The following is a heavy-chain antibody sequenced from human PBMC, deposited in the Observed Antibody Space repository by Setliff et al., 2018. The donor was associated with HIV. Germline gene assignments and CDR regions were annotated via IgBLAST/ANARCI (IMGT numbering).Heavy chain of an antibody. J-gene: IGHJ4*02. CDR2: INHSGST. CDR3: ARYRDYPYLLFDH. Sequence: KPSETLSLTCTVSGGSISSYYWSWIRQPAGKGLEWIGEINHSGSTNYNPSLKSRVTISVDTSKNQFSLRLSSVAAADTALYYCARYRDYPYLLFDHWGQGALVTVSS. V-gene: IGHV4-59*08. CDR1: GGSISSYY. D-gene: IGHD4-17*01.